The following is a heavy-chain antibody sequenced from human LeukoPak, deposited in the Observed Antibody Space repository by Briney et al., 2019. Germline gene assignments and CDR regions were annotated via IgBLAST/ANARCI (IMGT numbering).Heavy chain of an antibody. CDR2: ISYDGSNI. J-gene: IGHJ4*02. D-gene: IGHD1-1*01. CDR1: GLSFSRYG. Sequence: GGSLRLSCAASGLSFSRYGMHWVRQAPGKGLEWVAVISYDGSNIFYAGSVKGRFTISRDNSKNTLYLQMNSLRAEDTAVYYCAREGPGTPGVFDYWGQGTLVTVSS. CDR3: AREGPGTPGVFDY. V-gene: IGHV3-30*03.